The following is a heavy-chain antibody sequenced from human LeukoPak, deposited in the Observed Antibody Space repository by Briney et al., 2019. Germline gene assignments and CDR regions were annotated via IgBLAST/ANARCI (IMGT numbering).Heavy chain of an antibody. Sequence: PGGSLRLSCAASGFTFSSYAMNWVRQAPGKGLEWVLCISGSGGRTYSPDSVKGRFTISRDNSKNTLYLQMNSLRAEDTAVYYCAKDGFNPLMGATTDFWGQGTLVTVSS. CDR3: AKDGFNPLMGATTDF. CDR2: ISGSGGRT. V-gene: IGHV3-23*01. D-gene: IGHD1-26*01. J-gene: IGHJ4*02. CDR1: GFTFSSYA.